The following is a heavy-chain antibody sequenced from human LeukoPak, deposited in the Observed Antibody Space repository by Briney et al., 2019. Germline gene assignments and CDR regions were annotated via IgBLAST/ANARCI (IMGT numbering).Heavy chain of an antibody. CDR2: INHSGST. CDR3: ARSRLGRGHFDY. V-gene: IGHV4-39*07. Sequence: SETLSLTCTVSGGSISSSSYYWRWIRQPPGKGLEWIGEINHSGSTNYNPSLKSRVTISVDTSKNQFSLKLSSVTAADTAVYYCARSRLGRGHFDYWGQGTLVTVSS. D-gene: IGHD3-10*01. CDR1: GGSISSSSYY. J-gene: IGHJ4*02.